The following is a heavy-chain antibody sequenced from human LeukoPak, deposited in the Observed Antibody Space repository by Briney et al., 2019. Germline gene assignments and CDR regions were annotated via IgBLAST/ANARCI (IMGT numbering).Heavy chain of an antibody. V-gene: IGHV4-59*01. Sequence: PSETLSLTCTVSGGSISSYYWSWIRQPPGKGLEWVGYIYYSGSTNYNPSLKSQVTISVDTSKNQFSLKLSSVTAADTAVYYCARSRAAAGPNDYWGQGTLVTVSS. CDR1: GGSISSYY. D-gene: IGHD6-13*01. J-gene: IGHJ4*02. CDR2: IYYSGST. CDR3: ARSRAAAGPNDY.